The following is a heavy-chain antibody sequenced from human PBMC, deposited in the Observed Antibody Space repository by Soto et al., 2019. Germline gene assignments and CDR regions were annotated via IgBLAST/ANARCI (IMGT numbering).Heavy chain of an antibody. CDR1: GGSVSSSSYY. J-gene: IGHJ4*02. Sequence: SETLSLTCTVSGGSVSSSSYYWGWIRQPPGKGLEWIGSIYYSGSTYYNPSLKSRVTISVDTSKNQFSLKLSSVTAADTAVYYCARQTKGGWTIDYWGQGTPVTVSS. D-gene: IGHD2-8*01. CDR3: ARQTKGGWTIDY. V-gene: IGHV4-39*01. CDR2: IYYSGST.